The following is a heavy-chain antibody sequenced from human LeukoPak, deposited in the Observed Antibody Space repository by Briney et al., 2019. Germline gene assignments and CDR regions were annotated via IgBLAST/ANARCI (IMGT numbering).Heavy chain of an antibody. Sequence: SETLSLTCTVSGVSISSYYWSWIRLPPGKGLEWLGYIYYTGATYYNPSLKSRVTISLETSKNQFSLKLSSVTAADAAVYYCARAGYSYGTGYYFDYWGQGALVTVSS. V-gene: IGHV4-59*01. CDR2: IYYTGAT. J-gene: IGHJ4*02. CDR3: ARAGYSYGTGYYFDY. CDR1: GVSISSYY. D-gene: IGHD5-18*01.